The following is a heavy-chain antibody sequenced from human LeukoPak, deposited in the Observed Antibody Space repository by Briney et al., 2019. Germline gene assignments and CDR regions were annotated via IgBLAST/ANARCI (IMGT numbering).Heavy chain of an antibody. CDR1: GYSFTSYW. CDR3: ARHTPTYCSSTSCYTANYGMDV. Sequence: GESLEISCKGSGYSFTSYWIGWGRQVPGKGLEWMGIIYPGDSDTRYSPSFQGQVTISADKSISTAYLQWSSLKASDTAMYYCARHTPTYCSSTSCYTANYGMDVWGQGTTVTVSS. J-gene: IGHJ6*02. CDR2: IYPGDSDT. D-gene: IGHD2-2*02. V-gene: IGHV5-51*01.